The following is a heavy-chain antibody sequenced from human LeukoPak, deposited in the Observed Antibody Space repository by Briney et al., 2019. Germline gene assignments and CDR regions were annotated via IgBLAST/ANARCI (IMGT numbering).Heavy chain of an antibody. V-gene: IGHV4-30-2*01. CDR3: ARGKGSSGKYNWFDP. CDR1: GGSISSGGYS. CDR2: IYHSGST. D-gene: IGHD1-26*01. Sequence: PSETLSLTCAVSGGSISSGGYSWSWIRQPPGKGLEWLGYIYHSGSTYYNPSLKSRVTISVDRSKNQFSLKLSSVTAADTAVYYCARGKGSSGKYNWFDPWGQGTLVTVSS. J-gene: IGHJ5*02.